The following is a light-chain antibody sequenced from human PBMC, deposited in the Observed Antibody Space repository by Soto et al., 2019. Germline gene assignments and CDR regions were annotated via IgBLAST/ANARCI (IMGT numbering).Light chain of an antibody. Sequence: IVLTQSPGTLSLSPGERTTLSCRASQSISRYLAWYQQKPGQGPRLLIYGASSRATGTPDRFSGSGSGTDFTLTINRLEPEDFATYYCQHYNSYSEAFGQGTKVDIK. CDR2: GAS. J-gene: IGKJ1*01. CDR3: QHYNSYSEA. V-gene: IGKV3-20*01. CDR1: QSISRY.